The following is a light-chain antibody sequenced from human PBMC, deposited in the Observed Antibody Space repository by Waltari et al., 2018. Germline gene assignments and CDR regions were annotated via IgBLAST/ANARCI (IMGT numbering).Light chain of an antibody. CDR2: DTS. V-gene: IGKV3-11*01. Sequence: DIVLTQSPAILLLSPGERASLSCRASQSVTTYLAWYHQKPGQAPRLLIYDTSNRATGIPARFSGSGFGTDFTLTISSLEPEDFAVYYCQQRRDWPLTFGGGTKVEIK. J-gene: IGKJ4*01. CDR1: QSVTTY. CDR3: QQRRDWPLT.